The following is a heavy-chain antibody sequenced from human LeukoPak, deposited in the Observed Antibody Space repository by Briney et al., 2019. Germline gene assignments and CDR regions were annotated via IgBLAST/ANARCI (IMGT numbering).Heavy chain of an antibody. CDR3: ARGSSWGSYDY. Sequence: SETLSLTCAVYGGSFSGYYWSWIRQPPGKGLEWIGEINHSGSTNYNPSLKSLVTISVDTSKTQFSLKLSSVTAADTAVYYCARGSSWGSYDYWGQGTLVTVSS. CDR2: INHSGST. CDR1: GGSFSGYY. D-gene: IGHD3-16*01. J-gene: IGHJ4*02. V-gene: IGHV4-34*01.